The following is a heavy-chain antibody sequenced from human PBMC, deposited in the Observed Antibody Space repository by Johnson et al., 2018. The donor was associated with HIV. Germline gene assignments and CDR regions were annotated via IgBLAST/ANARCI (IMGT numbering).Heavy chain of an antibody. CDR3: ARQSDYYDSGMAYVPGAFDI. D-gene: IGHD3-10*01. Sequence: QVQLVESGGGVVQPGRSLRLSCAASGFTFSGYGMHWVRQAPGKGLAWVAVISYDGSNKYYADSVKGRFTISRDNSKNTLYLQMNSLRAEDTAVYYCARQSDYYDSGMAYVPGAFDIWGQGTMVTVSS. J-gene: IGHJ3*02. CDR1: GFTFSGYG. CDR2: ISYDGSNK. V-gene: IGHV3-30*03.